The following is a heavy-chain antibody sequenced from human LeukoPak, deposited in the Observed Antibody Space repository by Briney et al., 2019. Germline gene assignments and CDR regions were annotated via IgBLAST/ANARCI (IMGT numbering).Heavy chain of an antibody. CDR3: ARAYCSSTSCYSELFDP. CDR1: GFTVSSYW. CDR2: INTDGSSR. V-gene: IGHV3-74*01. J-gene: IGHJ5*02. D-gene: IGHD2-2*01. Sequence: PGGSLRLSCAAPGFTVSSYWMHWVRQAPGKGPVWVSRINTDGSSRDYADSVKGRFTISRDNAENTLYLQMNSLSAEDTAVYYCARAYCSSTSCYSELFDPWGQGTLVTVSS.